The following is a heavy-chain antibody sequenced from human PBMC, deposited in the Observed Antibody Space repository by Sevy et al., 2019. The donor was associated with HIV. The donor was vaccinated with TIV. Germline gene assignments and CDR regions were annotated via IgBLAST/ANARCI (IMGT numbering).Heavy chain of an antibody. Sequence: GGSLRLSCAASGFTFDDYAMHWVRQAPGKGLEWVSGISWNSGSIGYADSVKGRFTISRDNAKNSLYLQMNSLRAEDTALYYCANAIIGYSSSWSYYYYYGMDVWGQGTTVTVSS. D-gene: IGHD6-13*01. J-gene: IGHJ6*02. CDR2: ISWNSGSI. V-gene: IGHV3-9*01. CDR3: ANAIIGYSSSWSYYYYYGMDV. CDR1: GFTFDDYA.